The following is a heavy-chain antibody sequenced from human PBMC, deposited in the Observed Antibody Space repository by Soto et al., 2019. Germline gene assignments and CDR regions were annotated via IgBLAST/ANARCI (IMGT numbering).Heavy chain of an antibody. CDR2: IDPSDSYT. CDR1: GYSFTSYW. J-gene: IGHJ4*02. V-gene: IGHV5-10-1*01. CDR3: ARHSNQLLGFDY. D-gene: IGHD2-2*01. Sequence: PGESLKISCKGSGYSFTSYWIGWVRQMPGKGLEWMGRIDPSDSYTNYSPSFQGHVTISADKSISTAYLQWSSLKAPDTAMYYCARHSNQLLGFDYWGQGTLVTVSS.